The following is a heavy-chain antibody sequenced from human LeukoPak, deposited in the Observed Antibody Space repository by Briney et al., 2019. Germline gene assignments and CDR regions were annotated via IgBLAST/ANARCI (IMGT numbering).Heavy chain of an antibody. CDR3: ARFTRVAGIDY. D-gene: IGHD6-19*01. Sequence: SETLSFTCTVSGGTISSNNWSWIRQPQGKGLEWIGNIYYSGTNNYNPSLKRRITTSVDTTRNQFSLKLSSVTAADAAVYYCARFTRVAGIDYWGQGTLVTVSS. V-gene: IGHV4-59*08. J-gene: IGHJ4*02. CDR2: IYYSGTN. CDR1: GGTISSNN.